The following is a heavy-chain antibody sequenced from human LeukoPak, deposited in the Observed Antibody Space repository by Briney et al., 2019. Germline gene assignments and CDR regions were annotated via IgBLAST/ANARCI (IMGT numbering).Heavy chain of an antibody. CDR1: GFTFSDYY. CDR2: ISSSGSTI. J-gene: IGHJ4*02. V-gene: IGHV3-11*01. CDR3: ASTNYYDSSGPLDY. D-gene: IGHD3-22*01. Sequence: GGSLRLSWAASGFTFSDYYMSWIRQAPGKGLEWVSYISSSGSTIYYADSVKGRFTISRDNAKNSLYLQMNSLRAEDTAVYYCASTNYYDSSGPLDYWGQGTLVTVSS.